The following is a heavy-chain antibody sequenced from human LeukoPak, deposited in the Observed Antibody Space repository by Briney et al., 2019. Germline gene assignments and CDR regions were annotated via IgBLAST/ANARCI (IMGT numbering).Heavy chain of an antibody. V-gene: IGHV1-2*06. CDR3: ARDSLWYYYDSSGYGWFDP. CDR1: GYTFTSYY. J-gene: IGHJ5*02. CDR2: INPNSGGT. Sequence: ASVKVSCKASGYTFTSYYMHWVRQAPGQGLEWMGRINPNSGGTNYAQKFQGRVTMTRDTSISTAYMELSRLRSDDTAVYYCARDSLWYYYDSSGYGWFDPWGQGTLVTVSS. D-gene: IGHD3-22*01.